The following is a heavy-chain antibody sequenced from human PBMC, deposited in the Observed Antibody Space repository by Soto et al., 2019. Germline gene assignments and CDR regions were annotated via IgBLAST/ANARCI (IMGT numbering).Heavy chain of an antibody. Sequence: GSLRLSCTASGFTLSGYWMHWVRQSPGKWLVWVSRINSDGSTTAYADSVRGRFTISRDYAKNTMYLQMNSLGAEDPAVYYCARAGYCSSTSCKLALDIWGQGTTVTVSS. CDR2: INSDGSTT. J-gene: IGHJ3*02. CDR1: GFTLSGYW. V-gene: IGHV3-74*01. D-gene: IGHD2-2*01. CDR3: ARAGYCSSTSCKLALDI.